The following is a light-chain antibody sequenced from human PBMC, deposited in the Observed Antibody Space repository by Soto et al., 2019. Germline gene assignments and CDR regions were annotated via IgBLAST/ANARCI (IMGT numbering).Light chain of an antibody. CDR3: QQYGSSPPWT. J-gene: IGKJ1*01. CDR1: QSVSSSY. Sequence: EIVLTQSPGTLSLSPGEIATLSFRASQSVSSSYLAWYQQKPGQAPRLLIYLASSRATGIPDRFSGSGSGTDFTLTISRLEPEDFAVYYCQQYGSSPPWTFGQGTKVDIK. V-gene: IGKV3-20*01. CDR2: LAS.